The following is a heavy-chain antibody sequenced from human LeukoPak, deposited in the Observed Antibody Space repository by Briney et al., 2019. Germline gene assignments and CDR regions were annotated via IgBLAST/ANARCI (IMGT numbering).Heavy chain of an antibody. CDR2: INNDATST. CDR3: ASDGAYAMAV. CDR1: GSAFSRSW. D-gene: IGHD1-26*01. J-gene: IGHJ6*02. Sequence: PGGSLRLSCAASGSAFSRSWIHWVRQAPGKGLVWVSHINNDATSTTYADSVRGRFTISRDNAKNTVSLQMNSLRAEDAAVYYCASDGAYAMAVWGQGTTVTVSS. V-gene: IGHV3-74*01.